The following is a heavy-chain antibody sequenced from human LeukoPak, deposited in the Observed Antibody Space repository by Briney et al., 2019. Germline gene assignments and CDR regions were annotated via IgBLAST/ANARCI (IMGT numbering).Heavy chain of an antibody. J-gene: IGHJ6*03. CDR3: ARAGYYYDSSGPSHYYYYFMDV. D-gene: IGHD3-22*01. Sequence: PGGSLRLSCAASGFTFSTYEMNWVRQASGKGLEWVSYISSSGSTIYYADSVKGRFTTSRDNAKNSLYLQMNSLRADDTAVYYCARAGYYYDSSGPSHYYYYFMDVWGKGTTVTVSS. CDR1: GFTFSTYE. V-gene: IGHV3-48*03. CDR2: ISSSGSTI.